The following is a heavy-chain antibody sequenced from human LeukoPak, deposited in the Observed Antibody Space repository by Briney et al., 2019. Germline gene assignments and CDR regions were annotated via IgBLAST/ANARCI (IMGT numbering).Heavy chain of an antibody. CDR1: GFTVSSNY. Sequence: QPGGSLRLSCAASGFTVSSNYMSWVRQAPGKGLEWVSVIYSGGSTYYADSVKGRFTISRDNSKNTLYLQMNSLRAEDTAVYYCAREGAESSSWYPAFDIWGRGTMVTVSS. CDR3: AREGAESSSWYPAFDI. J-gene: IGHJ3*02. D-gene: IGHD6-13*01. CDR2: IYSGGST. V-gene: IGHV3-53*01.